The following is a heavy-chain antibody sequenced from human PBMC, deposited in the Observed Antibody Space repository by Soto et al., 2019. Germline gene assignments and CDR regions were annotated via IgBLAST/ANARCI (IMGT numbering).Heavy chain of an antibody. Sequence: KVSCKSSGYTFTGYYMHWVRQAPGQGLEWMGWINPNSGGTNYAQKFQGRATMTRDTSIXTXXMXXXRXRXXXTAVYYCARALDSQGDWFDPWGQGTLVTVSS. V-gene: IGHV1-2*02. CDR2: INPNSGGT. CDR3: ARALDSQGDWFDP. D-gene: IGHD3-22*01. J-gene: IGHJ5*02. CDR1: GYTFTGYY.